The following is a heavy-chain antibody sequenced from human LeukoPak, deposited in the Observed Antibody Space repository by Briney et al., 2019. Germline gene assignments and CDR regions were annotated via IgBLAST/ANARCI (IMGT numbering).Heavy chain of an antibody. Sequence: GGSLRLSCTASGFTFSSYAMNWVRQAPGKGLEWVSVIHSGGSTYYADSVKGRFTISRDNSKNTLYLQMNSLRAEDTAVYYCAREYSSSWFAFDYWGQGTLVTVSS. CDR3: AREYSSSWFAFDY. CDR1: GFTFSSYA. CDR2: IHSGGST. V-gene: IGHV3-66*01. J-gene: IGHJ4*02. D-gene: IGHD6-13*01.